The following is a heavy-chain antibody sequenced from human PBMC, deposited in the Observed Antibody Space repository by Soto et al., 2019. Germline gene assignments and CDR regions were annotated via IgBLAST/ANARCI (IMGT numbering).Heavy chain of an antibody. CDR2: ITSGSIYI. Sequence: PVGSLRLSCAASEFTFSTYTMNWVRQSPGKGLEWVSSITSGSIYIYYADSVKGRFTISRDDATNSLYLQMNSLRAEDTAMYYWAKSGSRRIAPSPTTGSMDVWGQGTTVTVSS. CDR1: EFTFSTYT. CDR3: AKSGSRRIAPSPTTGSMDV. J-gene: IGHJ6*02. V-gene: IGHV3-21*01. D-gene: IGHD3-10*01.